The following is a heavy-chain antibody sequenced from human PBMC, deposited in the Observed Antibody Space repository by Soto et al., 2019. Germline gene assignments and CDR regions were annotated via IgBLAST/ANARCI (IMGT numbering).Heavy chain of an antibody. CDR1: GFTLSSYG. CDR2: IWYDGSNK. Sequence: GGSLRLSCAASGFTLSSYGMHWVRQAPGKGLEWVAVIWYDGSNKYYADSVKGRFTISRDNSKNTLYLQMNSLRAEDTAVYYCARGGWDYYDSSGHRDAFDIWGQGTMVTVSS. CDR3: ARGGWDYYDSSGHRDAFDI. V-gene: IGHV3-33*01. D-gene: IGHD3-22*01. J-gene: IGHJ3*02.